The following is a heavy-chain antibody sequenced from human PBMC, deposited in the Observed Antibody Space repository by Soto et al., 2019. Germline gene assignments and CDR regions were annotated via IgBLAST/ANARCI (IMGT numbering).Heavy chain of an antibody. CDR1: GYTFTSYA. D-gene: IGHD3-3*01. CDR3: ARDSDPLRFLEWLPSDFAFDI. V-gene: IGHV1-3*01. Sequence: AASVKVSCKASGYTFTSYAMHWVRQAPGQRLEWMGWINAGNGNTKYSQKFQGRVTITRDTSASTAYMELSSLRSEDTAVYYCARDSDPLRFLEWLPSDFAFDIWGQGTMVTVSS. J-gene: IGHJ3*02. CDR2: INAGNGNT.